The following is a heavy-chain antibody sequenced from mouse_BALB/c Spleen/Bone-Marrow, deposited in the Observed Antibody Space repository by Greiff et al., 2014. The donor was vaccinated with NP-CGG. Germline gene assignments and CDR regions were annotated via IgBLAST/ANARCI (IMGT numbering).Heavy chain of an antibody. D-gene: IGHD2-12*01. CDR2: IRHKANGYTT. J-gene: IGHJ1*01. CDR1: GFTFTDYY. Sequence: EVLLVESGAGLVQPGGSVRFSCATSGFTFTDYYMRWVRQPPGKALEWLGFIRHKANGYTTECSVSVKGRFTISIDNSQSILYVQMHPLRAEDSATYYCARDGSYFYWYFDDWGEGTPVTVSS. CDR3: ARDGSYFYWYFDD. V-gene: IGHV7-3*02.